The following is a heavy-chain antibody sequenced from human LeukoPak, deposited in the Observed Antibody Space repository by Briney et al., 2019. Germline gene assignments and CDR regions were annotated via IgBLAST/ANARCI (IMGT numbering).Heavy chain of an antibody. J-gene: IGHJ4*02. CDR2: IIPIFGTA. CDR3: ARAAGYSGYIEYYFDY. Sequence: GASVKVSCKASGYTFTSYGISWVRQAPGQGLEWMGGIIPIFGTANYAQKFQGRVTITADESTSTAYMELSSLRSEDTAVYYCARAAGYSGYIEYYFDYWGQGTLVTVSS. V-gene: IGHV1-69*13. CDR1: GYTFTSYG. D-gene: IGHD5-12*01.